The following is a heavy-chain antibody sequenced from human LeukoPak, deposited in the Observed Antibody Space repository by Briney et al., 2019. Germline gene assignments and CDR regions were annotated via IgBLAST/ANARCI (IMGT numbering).Heavy chain of an antibody. CDR1: GGSISSYY. Sequence: PSETLSLTCTVSGGSISSYYWSWIRQPAGKGLEWIGRIYTSGSTNYNPSLKSRVTVSVDTSKNQFSLKLSSVTAADTAVYYCARDGKVTPSYYYYYMDVWGKGTTVTVSS. V-gene: IGHV4-4*07. J-gene: IGHJ6*03. D-gene: IGHD4-23*01. CDR2: IYTSGST. CDR3: ARDGKVTPSYYYYYMDV.